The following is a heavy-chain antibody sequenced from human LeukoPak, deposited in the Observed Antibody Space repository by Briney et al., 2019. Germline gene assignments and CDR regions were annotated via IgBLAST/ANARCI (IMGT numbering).Heavy chain of an antibody. CDR1: GFTFSSYG. Sequence: GGSLRLSCAASGFTFSSYGMHWVRQAPGKGLEWVAFIRYDGSNKYYADSVKGRFTISRDNSKNMLYLQKNSLRAEDTAVYYCAKASRSYGSGSYISPFDYWGQGTLVTVSS. CDR3: AKASRSYGSGSYISPFDY. J-gene: IGHJ4*02. D-gene: IGHD3-10*01. V-gene: IGHV3-30*02. CDR2: IRYDGSNK.